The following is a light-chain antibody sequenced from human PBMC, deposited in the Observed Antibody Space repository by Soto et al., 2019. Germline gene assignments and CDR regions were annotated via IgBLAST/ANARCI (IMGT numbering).Light chain of an antibody. CDR3: SSYAGRITLV. CDR1: RSDVGGYNL. J-gene: IGLJ2*01. Sequence: QSALTQTASVSGSPGQSITMSCTGSRSDVGGYNLVSWYQQHPGKAPKLLISGDNKRPSGVSDRFSGSKSGNTASLTISGLQAEDEGDYYCSSYAGRITLVFGGGTKLTVL. V-gene: IGLV2-23*01. CDR2: GDN.